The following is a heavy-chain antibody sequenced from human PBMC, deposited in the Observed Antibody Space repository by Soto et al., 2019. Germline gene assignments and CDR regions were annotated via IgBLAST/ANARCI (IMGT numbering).Heavy chain of an antibody. CDR1: GGSITSSGYY. CDR2: TSNSGST. J-gene: IGHJ4*02. Sequence: QVQLQESGPGLVKPSQTLSLTCTVSGGSITSSGYYWSWIRQHPGEGLEWIGFTSNSGSTSYNPSLKSRVTMSVDPSSNQFSLTLKSVPAADTAVYYCARGGGSTKVDYWGQGTLVTVPP. CDR3: ARGGGSTKVDY. V-gene: IGHV4-31*03. D-gene: IGHD2-2*01.